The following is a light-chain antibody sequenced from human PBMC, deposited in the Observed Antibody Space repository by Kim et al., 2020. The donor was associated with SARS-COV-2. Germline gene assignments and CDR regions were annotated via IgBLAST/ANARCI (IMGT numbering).Light chain of an antibody. CDR2: GAS. CDR3: QHYGRSPFT. J-gene: IGKJ3*01. CDR1: QSVSSSY. V-gene: IGKV3-20*01. Sequence: EIVLTQSPGTLSLSPGERATLSCRASQSVSSSYLAWYQQKPGQAPRLLIYGASSRATGIPDRFSGSGSGPDFTLTISRLEPEDFAVYYCQHYGRSPFTFGPGTKVDIK.